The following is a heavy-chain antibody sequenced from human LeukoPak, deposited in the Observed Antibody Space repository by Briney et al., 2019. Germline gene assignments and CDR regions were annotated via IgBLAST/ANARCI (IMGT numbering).Heavy chain of an antibody. D-gene: IGHD3-10*01. CDR1: GYTFTSYG. Sequence: ASVKVSCKASGYTFTSYGISWVRQAPGQGLEWMGWISAYNGNTNYAQKLQGRVTMTTDTSTSTAYMELRSLRSDDTAVYYCARDAVLLWFGEYGWFDPWGQGTLVTVSS. V-gene: IGHV1-18*01. CDR3: ARDAVLLWFGEYGWFDP. CDR2: ISAYNGNT. J-gene: IGHJ5*02.